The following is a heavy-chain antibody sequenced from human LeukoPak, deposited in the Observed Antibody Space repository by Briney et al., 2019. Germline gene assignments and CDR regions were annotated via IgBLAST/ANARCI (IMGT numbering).Heavy chain of an antibody. J-gene: IGHJ5*01. CDR3: ARSFEYSIYNWFDP. Sequence: SETLSLTCAVYGGSFSGYYWSWIRQPPGKGLEWIGEINHSGSTNYNPSLKSRVTISVDTSKNQFSLKLSSVTAADTAVYYCARSFEYSIYNWFDPWGKGTTVTVSS. D-gene: IGHD6-6*01. V-gene: IGHV4-34*01. CDR2: INHSGST. CDR1: GGSFSGYY.